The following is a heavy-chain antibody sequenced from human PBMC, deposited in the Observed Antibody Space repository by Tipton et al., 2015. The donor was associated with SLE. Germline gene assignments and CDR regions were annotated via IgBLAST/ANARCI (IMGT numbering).Heavy chain of an antibody. CDR1: GFTSSNYA. Sequence: LSLTCAASGFTSSNYAMSWVRQAPGKGLEWVSAISSDTATYYADSVKGRFTISRDDSKNTLYLQMNSLRAEDTAVYYCAKLSGTVPVDYWGRGTLVTVSS. D-gene: IGHD1-14*01. V-gene: IGHV3-23*01. CDR2: ISSDTAT. CDR3: AKLSGTVPVDY. J-gene: IGHJ4*02.